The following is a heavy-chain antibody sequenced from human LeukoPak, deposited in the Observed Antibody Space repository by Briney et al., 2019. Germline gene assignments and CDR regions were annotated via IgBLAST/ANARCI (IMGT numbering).Heavy chain of an antibody. CDR2: IYTSGST. CDR1: GGSISSYY. V-gene: IGHV4-4*07. D-gene: IGHD4-17*01. CDR3: ARVAPTVTTQAFDI. Sequence: SETLSLTCTVSGGSISSYYWSWIRQPAGKGLEWIGRIYTSGSTNYNPSLKSRVTISVDTSKNQFSLKLSSVTAADTAVYYCARVAPTVTTQAFDIWGQGTMVTVSS. J-gene: IGHJ3*02.